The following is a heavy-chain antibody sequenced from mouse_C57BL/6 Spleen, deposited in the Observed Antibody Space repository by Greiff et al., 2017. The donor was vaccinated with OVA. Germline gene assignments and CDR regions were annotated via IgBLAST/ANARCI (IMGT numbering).Heavy chain of an antibody. CDR1: GYTFTSYG. V-gene: IGHV1-81*01. Sequence: VQLLESGAELARPGASVKLSCKASGYTFTSYGISWVKQSTGQGLEWIGAIYPRSGNTYYNETFKGKATLTAGKSSIKAYMELRSLTSADSAVYFCGPGELEGYAMDYWGQGTSVTVSS. D-gene: IGHD4-1*01. CDR3: GPGELEGYAMDY. J-gene: IGHJ4*01. CDR2: IYPRSGNT.